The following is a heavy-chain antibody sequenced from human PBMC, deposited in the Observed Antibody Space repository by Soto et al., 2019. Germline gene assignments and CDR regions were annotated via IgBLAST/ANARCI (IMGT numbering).Heavy chain of an antibody. Sequence: QLQLQESGPGLVKPSETLSLTCTVSGGSISSSSYYWGWIRQPPGKGLEWIGSIYYTGRAYYNPSLSNRVTISVDTSKNQFSLSLGSVTAADTAVYYCSRQVDRDSSAYPRADYWGQGTLVTVSS. J-gene: IGHJ4*02. V-gene: IGHV4-39*01. D-gene: IGHD3-22*01. CDR2: IYYTGRA. CDR1: GGSISSSSYY. CDR3: SRQVDRDSSAYPRADY.